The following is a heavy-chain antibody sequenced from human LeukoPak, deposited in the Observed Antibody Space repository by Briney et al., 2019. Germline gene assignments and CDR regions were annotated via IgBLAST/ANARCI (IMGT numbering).Heavy chain of an antibody. J-gene: IGHJ4*02. Sequence: GASVKVSCKASGYTFTSYAMNWVRQAPGQGLEWMGWINTNTGNPTYAQGFTGRFVFSLDTSVSTAYLQISSLKAEDTAVYYCARVPSVVGATGLDYWGQGTLVTVSS. CDR2: INTNTGNP. CDR3: ARVPSVVGATGLDY. V-gene: IGHV7-4-1*02. D-gene: IGHD1-26*01. CDR1: GYTFTSYA.